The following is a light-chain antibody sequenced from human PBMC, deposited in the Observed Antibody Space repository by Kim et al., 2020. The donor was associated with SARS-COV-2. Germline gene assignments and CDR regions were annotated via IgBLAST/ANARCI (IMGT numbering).Light chain of an antibody. V-gene: IGKV1-17*03. J-gene: IGKJ2*01. Sequence: SASVGDRVPITCRASQGIRNYLAWFQQKPGQVPRRLIYAASSLQSGVPSRFSGSGSETEFTLTISSLQPEDFATYYCLQHNKYPRAFGQGTKLEI. CDR2: AAS. CDR3: LQHNKYPRA. CDR1: QGIRNY.